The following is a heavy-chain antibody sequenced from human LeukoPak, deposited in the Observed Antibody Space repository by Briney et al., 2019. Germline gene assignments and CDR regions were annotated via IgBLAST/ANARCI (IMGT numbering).Heavy chain of an antibody. D-gene: IGHD3-3*01. CDR2: ISSSGSTI. J-gene: IGHJ6*02. Sequence: PGGSLRLSCAASGFTFSDYYMSWIRQAPGKGLEWVSYISSSGSTIYYADSVKGRFTISRDNAKNSLYLQMNSLRAEDTAVYYRARDGSPFWSGPEVNYYYGMDVWGQGTTVTVSS. V-gene: IGHV3-11*01. CDR3: ARDGSPFWSGPEVNYYYGMDV. CDR1: GFTFSDYY.